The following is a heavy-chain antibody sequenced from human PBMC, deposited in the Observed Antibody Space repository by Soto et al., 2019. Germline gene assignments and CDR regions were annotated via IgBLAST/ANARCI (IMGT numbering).Heavy chain of an antibody. D-gene: IGHD3-9*01. V-gene: IGHV3-66*01. J-gene: IGHJ6*03. CDR2: IYSGGST. Sequence: GGSLRLSCAASGFTFSSNYMSWVRQAPGKGLEWVSVIYSGGSTYYADSVKGRFTISRDNSKNTLYLQMNSLRAEDTAVYYCARGTYYDILTGAGYYMDVWGKGTTVTVSS. CDR3: ARGTYYDILTGAGYYMDV. CDR1: GFTFSSNY.